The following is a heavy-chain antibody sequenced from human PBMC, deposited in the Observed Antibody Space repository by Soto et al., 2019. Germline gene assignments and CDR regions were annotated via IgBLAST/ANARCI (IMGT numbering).Heavy chain of an antibody. J-gene: IGHJ6*02. CDR3: ARDDIVVVPAAYYYYYYGMDV. CDR1: GFTFSSYA. Sequence: PGGSLRLSCPASGFTFSSYAMHWVRQAPGKGLEWVAVISYDGSNKYYADSVKGRFTISRDNSKNTLYLQMNSLRAEDTAVYYCARDDIVVVPAAYYYYYYGMDVWGQGTTVTVSS. CDR2: ISYDGSNK. D-gene: IGHD2-2*01. V-gene: IGHV3-30-3*01.